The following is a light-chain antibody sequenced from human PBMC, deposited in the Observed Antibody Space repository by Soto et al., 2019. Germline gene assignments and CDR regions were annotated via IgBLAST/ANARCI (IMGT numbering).Light chain of an antibody. CDR2: EVS. J-gene: IGLJ1*01. V-gene: IGLV2-14*01. CDR3: SSYSSSSTYV. CDR1: SSDVGAYSY. Sequence: QSALTQPASVSGSPGQSITISCTGTSSDVGAYSYVSWYQQHPGKAPKLMIYEVSNRPSGVPNRFSGSRSGNTASLTISGLQAEDEADYYCSSYSSSSTYVFGSGTKLTVL.